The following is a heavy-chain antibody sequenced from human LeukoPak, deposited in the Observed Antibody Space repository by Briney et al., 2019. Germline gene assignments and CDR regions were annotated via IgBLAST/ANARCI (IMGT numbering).Heavy chain of an antibody. D-gene: IGHD3-22*01. Sequence: SETLSLTCAVYGGSFTTYYWSWIRQPPGKGLEWIGYIYYSGSTNYNPSLKSRVTISVDTSKNQFSLKLSSVTAADTAVYYCARGSSGYLQREPFDYWGQGTLVTVSS. J-gene: IGHJ4*02. CDR1: GGSFTTYY. CDR3: ARGSSGYLQREPFDY. CDR2: IYYSGST. V-gene: IGHV4-59*01.